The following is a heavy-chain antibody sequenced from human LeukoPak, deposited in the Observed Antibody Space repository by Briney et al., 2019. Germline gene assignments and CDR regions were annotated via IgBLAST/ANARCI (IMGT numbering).Heavy chain of an antibody. V-gene: IGHV4-59*01. CDR2: SGST. D-gene: IGHD3-22*01. CDR3: ARGGLENGYHANDGFDI. J-gene: IGHJ3*02. CDR1: GGSISGYH. Sequence: SETLSLTCTVSGGSISGYHWSWIPQPPGTGLGWIGYSGSTKYNPSLKSRVTMSVDTSKNQFSLKMSSVTAADTAVYYGARGGLENGYHANDGFDICGQGTMVTVSS.